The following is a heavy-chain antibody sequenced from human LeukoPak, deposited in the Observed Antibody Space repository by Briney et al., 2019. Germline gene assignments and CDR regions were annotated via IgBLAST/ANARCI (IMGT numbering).Heavy chain of an antibody. CDR1: GGSISSYY. D-gene: IGHD6-19*01. CDR2: IYTSGST. CDR3: ARDSYIAVAGTNYYYGMDV. J-gene: IGHJ6*02. Sequence: PSETLSLTCTVSGGSISSYYWSWIRQPAGKGLEWLGRIYTSGSTNYNPSPKSRVTMSVDTSKNQFSLKLSSVTAADTAVYYCARDSYIAVAGTNYYYGMDVWGQGTTVTVSS. V-gene: IGHV4-4*07.